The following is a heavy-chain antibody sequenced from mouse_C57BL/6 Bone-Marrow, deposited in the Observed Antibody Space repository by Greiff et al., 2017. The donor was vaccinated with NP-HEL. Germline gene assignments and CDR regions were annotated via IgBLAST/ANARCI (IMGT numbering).Heavy chain of an antibody. CDR2: IDPNSGGT. Sequence: QVQLQQPGAELVKPGDSVKLSCKASGYTFTSYWMHWVKQRPGRGLEWIGRIDPNSGGTKYNEKFKSKATLTVDKPSSTAYMQLSSLTSEDSAVYYCARSAYGSSYGAWFAYWGQGTLVTVSA. D-gene: IGHD1-1*01. J-gene: IGHJ3*01. CDR1: GYTFTSYW. V-gene: IGHV1-72*01. CDR3: ARSAYGSSYGAWFAY.